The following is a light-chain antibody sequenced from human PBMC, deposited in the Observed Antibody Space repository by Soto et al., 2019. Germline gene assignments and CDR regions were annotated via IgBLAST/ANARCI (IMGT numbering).Light chain of an antibody. CDR3: SSVTSRTTRV. V-gene: IGLV2-18*02. J-gene: IGLJ3*02. Sequence: QSALTQPPSVSGSPGQSVTISCTGTNSDVGTYNRVSWYQQPPGTAPKLIIYEVSNRPSGVPDRFSGSKSGNTASLTISGLQDEEEGDYYCSSVTSRTTRVFGGGTKLTVL. CDR1: NSDVGTYNR. CDR2: EVS.